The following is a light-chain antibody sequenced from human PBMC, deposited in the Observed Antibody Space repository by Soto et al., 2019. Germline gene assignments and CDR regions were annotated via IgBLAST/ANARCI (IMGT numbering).Light chain of an antibody. CDR2: DAS. Sequence: DIVLTQSPFTLSLYPGDRATLSCRASQSVSGYLVWYQQKPGQAPRLLIYDASTRATGLPARFSGSGSGTDFPLTSSSLEAEYSAFYCCQQHRGRQTFGQGTKVEIK. V-gene: IGKV3-11*01. CDR3: QQHRGRQT. J-gene: IGKJ1*01. CDR1: QSVSGY.